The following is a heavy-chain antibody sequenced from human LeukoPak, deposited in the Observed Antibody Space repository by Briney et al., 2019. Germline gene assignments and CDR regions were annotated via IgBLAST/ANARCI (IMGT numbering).Heavy chain of an antibody. CDR2: ISAYNGNT. D-gene: IGHD5-12*01. J-gene: IGHJ6*03. V-gene: IGHV1-18*01. Sequence: ASVTVSCKASGYTFTSYGISWVRQAPGQGLEWMGWISAYNGNTNYAQKLQGRVTMTTDTSTSTAYMELRSLRSDDTAVYYCARANSGYDRPYYYYYYMDVWGKGTTVTVSS. CDR3: ARANSGYDRPYYYYYYMDV. CDR1: GYTFTSYG.